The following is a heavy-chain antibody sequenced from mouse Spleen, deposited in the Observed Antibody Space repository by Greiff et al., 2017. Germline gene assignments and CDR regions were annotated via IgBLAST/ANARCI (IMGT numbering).Heavy chain of an antibody. CDR2: INPSTGGT. J-gene: IGHJ2*01. CDR3: ARGNWEGFYFDY. V-gene: IGHV1-42*01. Sequence: EVQLQQSGPELVKPGASVKISCKASGYSFTGYYMNWVKQSPEKSLEWIGEINPSTGGTTYNQKFKAKATLTVDKSSSTAYMQLKSLTSEDSAVYYCARGNWEGFYFDYWGQGTTLTVSS. D-gene: IGHD4-1*01. CDR1: GYSFTGYY.